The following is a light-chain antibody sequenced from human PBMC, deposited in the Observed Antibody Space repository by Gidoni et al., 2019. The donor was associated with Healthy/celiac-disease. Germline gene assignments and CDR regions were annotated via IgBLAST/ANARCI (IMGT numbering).Light chain of an antibody. CDR1: QDISNY. Sequence: DIQMTQSPSSLSASVGDRVTITCQASQDISNYLNWYQQKPGKAPKLLIYDASNLETGVPSRFSGSGSGTDFTFTISSLQPEDIATYYCQQYDNLPWTFGQGTNVEIK. J-gene: IGKJ1*01. CDR2: DAS. CDR3: QQYDNLPWT. V-gene: IGKV1-33*01.